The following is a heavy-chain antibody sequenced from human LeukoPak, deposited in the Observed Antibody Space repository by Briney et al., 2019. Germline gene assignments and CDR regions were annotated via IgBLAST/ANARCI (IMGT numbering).Heavy chain of an antibody. CDR3: ARLIGVTGGGVDV. D-gene: IGHD2/OR15-2a*01. V-gene: IGHV3-11*01. J-gene: IGHJ6*02. CDR2: ITDSGSTI. CDR1: GVTFRDYN. Sequence: GGSLRLSCAASGVTFRDYNMNCVRQAPGKGLEWVSYITDSGSTIHYADSVNGRFTISRDNAKNSLYLQMNSLRAEDSAVYYCARLIGVTGGGVDVWGRGTTVTVSS.